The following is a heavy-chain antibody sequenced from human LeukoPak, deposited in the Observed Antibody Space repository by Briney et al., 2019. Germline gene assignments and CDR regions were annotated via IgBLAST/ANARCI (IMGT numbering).Heavy chain of an antibody. Sequence: GGSLRLSREASGFDFSNYYMSWVRQAPGKGLEWLANIKYDGSGNYYVDSVKGRFTISRDNAKNSLYLQMNSLRAEDTAVYYCTRDEGATVATYRFDFWGQGTLVTVSS. V-gene: IGHV3-7*01. D-gene: IGHD4-23*01. CDR1: GFDFSNYY. CDR2: IKYDGSGN. CDR3: TRDEGATVATYRFDF. J-gene: IGHJ4*02.